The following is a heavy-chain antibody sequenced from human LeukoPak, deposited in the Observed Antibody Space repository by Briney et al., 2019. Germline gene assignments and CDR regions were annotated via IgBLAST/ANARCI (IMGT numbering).Heavy chain of an antibody. CDR1: GFTFSSYA. D-gene: IGHD1-1*01. J-gene: IGHJ6*03. CDR3: AKVLSVSDNKIYYYMDV. Sequence: GGSLRLSCAASGFTFSSYAMSWVRQAPGKGLEWVSAISGSGGSTYYADSVKGRFTISRDNSKNTLYLQMNSLRAEDTAVYYCAKVLSVSDNKIYYYMDVWGKGTTVTVSS. CDR2: ISGSGGST. V-gene: IGHV3-23*01.